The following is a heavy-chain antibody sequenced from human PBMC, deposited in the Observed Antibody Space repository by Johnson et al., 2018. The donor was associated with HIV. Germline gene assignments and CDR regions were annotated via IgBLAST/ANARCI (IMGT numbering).Heavy chain of an antibody. J-gene: IGHJ3*02. CDR3: AKIRRAYYEDAFDM. Sequence: QVQLVESGGGVVQPGGSLRLSCAASGFTFSSYAMHWVRQAPGKGLEWVAVISYDGSNKYYADSVKGRFTISRDNSKNTVYLQMNRLRPEDTAVYYCAKIRRAYYEDAFDMWGQGTMVTVSS. D-gene: IGHD3-22*01. CDR2: ISYDGSNK. V-gene: IGHV3-30*04. CDR1: GFTFSSYA.